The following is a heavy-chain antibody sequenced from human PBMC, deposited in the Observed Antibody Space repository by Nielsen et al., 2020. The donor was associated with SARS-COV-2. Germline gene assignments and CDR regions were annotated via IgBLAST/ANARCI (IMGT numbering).Heavy chain of an antibody. CDR1: GFTFDDYA. V-gene: IGHV3-9*01. CDR3: ATRPLSGSYNDAFDI. CDR2: ISWNSGSI. Sequence: GGSLRLSCAASGFTFDDYAMHWVRQAPGKGLEWVSGISWNSGSIGYADSVKGRFTISRDNSKNTLYLQMNSLRAEDTAVYYCATRPLSGSYNDAFDIWGQGTMVTVSS. J-gene: IGHJ3*02. D-gene: IGHD1-26*01.